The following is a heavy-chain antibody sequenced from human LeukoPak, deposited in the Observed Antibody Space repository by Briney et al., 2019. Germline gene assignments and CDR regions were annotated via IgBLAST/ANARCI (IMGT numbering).Heavy chain of an antibody. Sequence: SETLSLTCTVSGGSISSSSYYWGWIRQPPGKGLEWIGSIYYSGSTYYNPSLKSRVTISVDTSKNQFSLKLSSVTAADTAVYYCARGGLVDRGYNYGLIDYWGQGTLVTVSS. CDR3: ARGGLVDRGYNYGLIDY. J-gene: IGHJ4*02. D-gene: IGHD5-18*01. V-gene: IGHV4-39*01. CDR2: IYYSGST. CDR1: GGSISSSSYY.